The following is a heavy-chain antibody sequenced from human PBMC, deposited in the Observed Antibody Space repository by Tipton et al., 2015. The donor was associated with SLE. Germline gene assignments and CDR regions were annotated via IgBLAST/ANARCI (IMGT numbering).Heavy chain of an antibody. CDR1: GYSISSGCY. CDR2: IYHSGST. V-gene: IGHV4-38-2*01. J-gene: IGHJ2*01. CDR3: ARHAQLGREYWYFDL. D-gene: IGHD7-27*01. Sequence: GLVKPSETLSLTCAVSGYSISSGCYWGWVRQPPGKGLEWIGSIYHSGSTYYNPSLKSRVTMSVDTSKNQFSLKLSSVTTADTAVYYCARHAQLGREYWYFDLWGRGTLVTVSS.